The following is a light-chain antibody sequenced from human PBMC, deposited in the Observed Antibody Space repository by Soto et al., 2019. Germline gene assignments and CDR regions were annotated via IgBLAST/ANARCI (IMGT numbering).Light chain of an antibody. CDR2: GVF. CDR3: HQYNNWPRT. V-gene: IGKV3-15*01. Sequence: EIVLTQSPGTLSLSRGGGATVACRASQSVSSSYLAWYHHKPGQAPRLLIYGVFTRATGIPGRFSGGWSGTEFTLTINGLQSEDFGVYYCHQYNNWPRTFGQGTKVDI. J-gene: IGKJ1*01. CDR1: QSVSSSY.